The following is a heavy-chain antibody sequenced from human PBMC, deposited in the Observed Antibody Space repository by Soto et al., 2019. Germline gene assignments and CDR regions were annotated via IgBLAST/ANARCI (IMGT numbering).Heavy chain of an antibody. CDR1: GFTFSSYA. J-gene: IGHJ4*02. CDR2: ISGSGSTI. V-gene: IGHV3-23*01. Sequence: GGSLRLSCAASGFTFSSYAVSWVRQAPGKGPEWISSISGSGSTIYYADSVKGRFTISRDNSKDTLYLQMSSLRAEDTAVYYCAKVFYYYDSSGYYYFDYWGQGTLVTVSS. D-gene: IGHD3-22*01. CDR3: AKVFYYYDSSGYYYFDY.